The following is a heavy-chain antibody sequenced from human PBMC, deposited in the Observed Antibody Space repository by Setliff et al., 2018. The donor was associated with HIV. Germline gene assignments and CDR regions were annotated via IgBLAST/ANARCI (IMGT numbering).Heavy chain of an antibody. Sequence: GGSLRLSCAAAGFTFSNAWMTWVRQAPGKGLEWVARIRNKKNGGTTYYAAPVEGRFTISRDDSKNTLSMQMNSLKTADTAIYYGTTDLGSGRFSWNNNWGQGTLVTVSS. J-gene: IGHJ4*02. V-gene: IGHV3-15*01. CDR2: IRNKKNGGTT. CDR1: GFTFSNAW. D-gene: IGHD1-26*01. CDR3: TTDLGSGRFSWNNN.